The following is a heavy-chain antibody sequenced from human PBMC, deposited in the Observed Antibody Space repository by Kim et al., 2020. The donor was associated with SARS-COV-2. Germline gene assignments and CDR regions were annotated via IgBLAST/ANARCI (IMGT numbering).Heavy chain of an antibody. Sequence: GGSLRLSCRASGFIFDNYAMAWVRQAPGKGLEWVSVISDSGCVTHYGDSVQGRFTISRDNSKNILYLEMNSLTVEDTASYFCAKDDAGNSESYFYYASDVWGQGTTVTVSS. V-gene: IGHV3-23*01. CDR1: GFIFDNYA. CDR2: ISDSGCVT. CDR3: AKDDAGNSESYFYYASDV. J-gene: IGHJ6*02. D-gene: IGHD3-16*01.